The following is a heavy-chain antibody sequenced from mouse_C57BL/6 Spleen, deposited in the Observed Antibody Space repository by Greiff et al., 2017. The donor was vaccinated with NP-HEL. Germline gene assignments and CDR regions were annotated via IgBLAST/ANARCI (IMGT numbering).Heavy chain of an antibody. J-gene: IGHJ2*01. CDR1: GFSLTSYG. Sequence: QVQLQQSGPGLVQPSQSLSITCTVSGFSLTSYGVHWVRQSPGKGLEWLGVLWSCGSTDYNAAFISRLSISKDNSKSQVFFKMNSLQADDTAIYYCARALTGTNYFDYWGQGTTLTVSS. V-gene: IGHV2-2*01. CDR2: LWSCGST. D-gene: IGHD4-1*01. CDR3: ARALTGTNYFDY.